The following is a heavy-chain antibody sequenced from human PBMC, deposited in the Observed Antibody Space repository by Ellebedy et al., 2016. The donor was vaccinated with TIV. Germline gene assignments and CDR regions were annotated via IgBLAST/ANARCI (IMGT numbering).Heavy chain of an antibody. CDR3: TYGINSDAFDI. CDR1: GDSVSRRSYY. J-gene: IGHJ3*02. Sequence: GSLRLSXTVSGDSVSRRSYYWSWIRQSPGKGLEWIGYIYSSGSTRYNPSLKSRLTISADTSKKYFSLNLNSATAADTAVYYCTYGINSDAFDIWGHGTVVTVSS. CDR2: IYSSGST. D-gene: IGHD4-23*01. V-gene: IGHV4-61*03.